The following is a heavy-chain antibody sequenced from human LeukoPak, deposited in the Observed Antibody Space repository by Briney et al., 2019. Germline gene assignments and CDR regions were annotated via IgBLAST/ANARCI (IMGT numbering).Heavy chain of an antibody. CDR2: INPSGGST. D-gene: IGHD6-13*01. CDR3: ARVPLYSSSWPS. V-gene: IGHV1-46*01. CDR1: GYTFTIYY. J-gene: IGHJ5*02. Sequence: AASVTVSFTASGYTFTIYYMHWVRQAPGQGLEWMGIINPSGGSTSYAQKFQGRVTMTRDTSTSTVYMELSSLRSEDTAVYYCARVPLYSSSWPSWGQGTLVTVSS.